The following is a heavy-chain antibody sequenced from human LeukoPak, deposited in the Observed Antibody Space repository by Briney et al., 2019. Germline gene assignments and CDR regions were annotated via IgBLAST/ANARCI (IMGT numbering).Heavy chain of an antibody. CDR2: IKQDGSEK. J-gene: IGHJ4*02. V-gene: IGHV3-7*01. CDR1: GFTFSSYW. Sequence: GGSLRLSCAASGFTFSSYWMSWVRQAPGKGLEWVANIKQDGSEKYYVDSVKGRFTISRGNAKNTLYLQMNSLRAEDTAVYYCARGLRFGVVTVPPPPFDYWGQGTLVTVSS. D-gene: IGHD3-3*01. CDR3: ARGLRFGVVTVPPPPFDY.